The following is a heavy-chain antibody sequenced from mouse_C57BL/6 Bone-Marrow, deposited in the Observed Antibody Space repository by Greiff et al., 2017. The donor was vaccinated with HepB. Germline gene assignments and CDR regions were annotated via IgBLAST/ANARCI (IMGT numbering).Heavy chain of an antibody. CDR3: ARFPLYGGNYL. Sequence: QVQLQQPGAELVKPGASVKLSCKASGYTFTSYWMHWVKQRPGQGLEWIGMIHPNSGSTNYNEKFKSKATLTVDKSSSTAYMQLSSLTSEDSAVYYCARFPLYGGNYLWGQGTTLTVSS. V-gene: IGHV1-64*01. J-gene: IGHJ2*01. D-gene: IGHD2-1*01. CDR1: GYTFTSYW. CDR2: IHPNSGST.